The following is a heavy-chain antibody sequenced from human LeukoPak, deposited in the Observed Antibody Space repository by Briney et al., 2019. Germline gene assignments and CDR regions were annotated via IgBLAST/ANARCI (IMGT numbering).Heavy chain of an antibody. CDR3: ARGAVPNYDFWSGYPYYFDY. CDR1: GYTFTGYY. Sequence: ASVKVSCKASGYTFTGYYMHWVRQAPGQGLEWMGWINPNSGGTNYAQKFQGWVTMTRDTSISTAYMELSRLRSDDTAVYYCARGAVPNYDFWSGYPYYFDYWGQGTLVTVSS. CDR2: INPNSGGT. V-gene: IGHV1-2*04. J-gene: IGHJ4*02. D-gene: IGHD3-3*01.